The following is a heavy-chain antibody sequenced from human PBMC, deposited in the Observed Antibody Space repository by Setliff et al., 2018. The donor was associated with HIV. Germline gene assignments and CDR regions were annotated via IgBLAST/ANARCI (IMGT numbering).Heavy chain of an antibody. J-gene: IGHJ3*01. V-gene: IGHV4-59*12. CDR1: GFTFSSYS. Sequence: SETLRLSCAASGFTFSSYSMTWVRQPPGKGLEWIGSIYYSGSTNYNPSLKSRVTISVDTSRDQFSLQLTSVTAADTAVYYCARAPPGIQNDAFDVWGQGTMVTVSS. CDR3: ARAPPGIQNDAFDV. CDR2: IYYSGST.